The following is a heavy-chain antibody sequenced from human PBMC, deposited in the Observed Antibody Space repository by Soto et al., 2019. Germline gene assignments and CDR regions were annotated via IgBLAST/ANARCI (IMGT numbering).Heavy chain of an antibody. D-gene: IGHD4-17*01. CDR1: GASISNYY. CDR3: ARDNGDYIYDY. J-gene: IGHJ4*02. V-gene: IGHV4-59*01. CDR2: THYSGST. Sequence: SETLSLTCTVSGASISNYYWTWIRQPPGKGLEWIGYTHYSGSTTYNSYLKSRVTISVDMSKNQVSLKLSSVTAADTAVYYCARDNGDYIYDYWGQGALVTVS.